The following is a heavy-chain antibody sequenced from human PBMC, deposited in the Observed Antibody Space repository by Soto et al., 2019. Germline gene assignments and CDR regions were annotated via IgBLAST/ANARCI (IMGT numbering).Heavy chain of an antibody. D-gene: IGHD2-2*01. J-gene: IGHJ4*02. Sequence: SETLSLTCTVSGGSISSYYWRWIRQPPGKGLEWIGYIYYSGSTNYNPSLKSRVTISVDTSKNQFSLKLSSVTAADTAVYYCARVRTRHFDYWGQGTLVTVSS. CDR3: ARVRTRHFDY. CDR2: IYYSGST. CDR1: GGSISSYY. V-gene: IGHV4-59*01.